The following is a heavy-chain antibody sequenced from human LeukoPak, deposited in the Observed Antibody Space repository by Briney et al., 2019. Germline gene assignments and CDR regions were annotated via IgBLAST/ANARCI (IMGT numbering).Heavy chain of an antibody. D-gene: IGHD4-17*01. J-gene: IGHJ4*02. CDR1: GYTFTNYG. CDR3: TGDLARGSYYFDY. Sequence: ASVKVSCKTFGYTFTNYGLSWVRQAPGQGLEWVGWISTYNGDTDYAQKFQGRVTMTRDTSTNTAYMELRGLRSDDTAVYYCTGDLARGSYYFDYWGQGTLVTVSS. CDR2: ISTYNGDT. V-gene: IGHV1-18*01.